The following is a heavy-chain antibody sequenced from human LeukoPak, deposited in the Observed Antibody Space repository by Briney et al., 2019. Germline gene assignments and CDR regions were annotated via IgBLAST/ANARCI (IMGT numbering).Heavy chain of an antibody. CDR3: ASGRDY. CDR2: INHSGST. J-gene: IGHJ4*02. V-gene: IGHV4-34*01. CDR1: GGSFSGYY. Sequence: SETLSLTCAVYGGSFSGYYWSWIRQPPGKGLEWSGEINHSGSTNFNPSLKSRVTISVDTSKNQFSLKLSSVTAADTAVYYCASGRDYWGQGTLVTVSS.